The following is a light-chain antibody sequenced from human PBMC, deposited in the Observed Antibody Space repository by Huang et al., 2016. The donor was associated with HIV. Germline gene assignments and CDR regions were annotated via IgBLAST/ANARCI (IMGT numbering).Light chain of an antibody. CDR3: QQYNDWPPLT. V-gene: IGKV3-15*01. J-gene: IGKJ4*01. CDR2: GAS. Sequence: EVVMTQSPVTLSLSPGERATLSCSASQSVSTYFAWYQQKPGQAPRLLIYGASTRATNIPARFSGSGSGTEFTLTISSLQSEDYAIYYCQQYNDWPPLTFGGGTKVEIK. CDR1: QSVSTY.